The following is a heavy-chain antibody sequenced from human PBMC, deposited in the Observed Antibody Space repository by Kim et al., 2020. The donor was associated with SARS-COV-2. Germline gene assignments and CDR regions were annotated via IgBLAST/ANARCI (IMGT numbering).Heavy chain of an antibody. V-gene: IGHV3-9*01. D-gene: IGHD3-10*02. CDR1: GFTFGDYA. CDR2: ISWNSGSI. J-gene: IGHJ3*02. CDR3: AKGDVRLGYDAFDI. Sequence: GGSLRLSCAASGFTFGDYAMHWVRQAPGKGLEWVSGISWNSGSIGYADSVKGRFTISRDNAKNSLYLQMNSLRAEDTALYYCAKGDVRLGYDAFDIWGQGTMVTVSS.